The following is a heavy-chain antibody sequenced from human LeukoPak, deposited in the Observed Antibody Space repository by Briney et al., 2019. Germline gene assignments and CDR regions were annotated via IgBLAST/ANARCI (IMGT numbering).Heavy chain of an antibody. CDR1: GFTFSSYS. CDR2: ISSSSSYI. V-gene: IGHV3-21*01. J-gene: IGHJ6*03. D-gene: IGHD6-6*01. CDR3: ARTAARSEYMDV. Sequence: GGSLRLSCAASGFTFSSYSMNWVRQAPGKGLEWVSSISSSSSYIYYADSVKGQFTISRDNAKNSLYLQMNSLRAEDTAVYYCARTAARSEYMDVWGKGTTVTVSS.